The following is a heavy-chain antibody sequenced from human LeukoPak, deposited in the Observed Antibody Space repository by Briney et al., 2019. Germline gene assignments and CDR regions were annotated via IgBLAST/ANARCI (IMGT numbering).Heavy chain of an antibody. CDR2: INPNSGGT. CDR3: ARGRGYSSSSWAVY. Sequence: ASVRVSCKASGYTFTGYYMHWVRQAPGQGLEWMGWINPNSGGTNYAQKFQGRVTMTRDTSISTAYMELSRLRSDDTAVYYCARGRGYSSSSWAVYWGQGTLVTVSS. V-gene: IGHV1-2*02. CDR1: GYTFTGYY. D-gene: IGHD6-6*01. J-gene: IGHJ4*02.